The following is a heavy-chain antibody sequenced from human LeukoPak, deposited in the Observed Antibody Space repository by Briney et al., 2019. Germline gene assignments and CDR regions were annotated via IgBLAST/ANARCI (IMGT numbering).Heavy chain of an antibody. CDR2: IYYSGST. V-gene: IGHV4-39*01. CDR3: ARQDYGDAYAFDY. D-gene: IGHD4-17*01. CDR1: GGSISSSSYY. Sequence: SETLSLTCTVSGGSISSSSYYWGWIRQPPGKGLEWIGSIYYSGSTCYNPSLKSRVTISVDTSKNQFSLKLSSVTAADTAVYYCARQDYGDAYAFDYWGQGTLVTVSS. J-gene: IGHJ4*02.